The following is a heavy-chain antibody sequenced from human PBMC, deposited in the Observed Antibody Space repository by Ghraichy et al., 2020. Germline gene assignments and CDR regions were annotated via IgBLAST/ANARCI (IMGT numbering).Heavy chain of an antibody. J-gene: IGHJ5*02. CDR1: GYTFTGYY. Sequence: ASVKVSCKASGYTFTGYYMHWVRQAPGQGLEWMGWINPNSGGTNYAQKFQGRVTMTRDTSISTAYMELSRLRSDDTAVYYCARDMGIAAAGTIWFDPWGQGTLVTVSS. V-gene: IGHV1-2*02. CDR3: ARDMGIAAAGTIWFDP. CDR2: INPNSGGT. D-gene: IGHD6-13*01.